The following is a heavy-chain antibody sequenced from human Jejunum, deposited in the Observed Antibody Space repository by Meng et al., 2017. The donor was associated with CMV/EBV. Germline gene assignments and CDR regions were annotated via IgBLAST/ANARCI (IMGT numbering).Heavy chain of an antibody. CDR2: IHHSGST. D-gene: IGHD2-2*01. CDR3: VRVLGYCSSTSCSVGAFDI. CDR1: SYY. Sequence: SYYWSWIRQPPGKGLEWIGHIHHSGSTNYNPSLKSRVTISMDTSKNQFSLKLSSVTAADTAVYFCVRVLGYCSSTSCSVGAFDIWGQGTMVTVSS. V-gene: IGHV4-59*01. J-gene: IGHJ3*02.